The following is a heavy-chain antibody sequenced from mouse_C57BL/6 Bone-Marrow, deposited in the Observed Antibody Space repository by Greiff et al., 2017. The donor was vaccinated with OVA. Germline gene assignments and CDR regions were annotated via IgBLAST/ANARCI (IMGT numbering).Heavy chain of an antibody. Sequence: EVQLQQSGPELVKPGASVKMSCKASGYTFTDYNMHWVKQSHGKSLEWIGYINPNNGGPSYNQKFKGKATLTVNKSSSTAYMELRSLRSEDSAVYYCVRGYGDDVVKAWFAYWGQGTLVTVSA. J-gene: IGHJ3*01. CDR3: VRGYGDDVVKAWFAY. CDR1: GYTFTDYN. CDR2: INPNNGGP. V-gene: IGHV1-22*01. D-gene: IGHD2-2*01.